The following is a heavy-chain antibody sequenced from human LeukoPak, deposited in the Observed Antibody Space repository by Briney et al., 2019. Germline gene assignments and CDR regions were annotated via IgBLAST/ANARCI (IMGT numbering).Heavy chain of an antibody. CDR3: ARESSRSYYNYYGMDV. J-gene: IGHJ6*02. D-gene: IGHD3-10*01. CDR1: GYTFTSYG. Sequence: ASVKVSCKASGYTFTSYGISWVRQAPGQGLEWMGWISAYNGNTNYAQKLQGRVTMTTDTSTSTAYMEPRSLRSDDTAVYYCARESSRSYYNYYGMDVWGQGTTVTVSS. V-gene: IGHV1-18*01. CDR2: ISAYNGNT.